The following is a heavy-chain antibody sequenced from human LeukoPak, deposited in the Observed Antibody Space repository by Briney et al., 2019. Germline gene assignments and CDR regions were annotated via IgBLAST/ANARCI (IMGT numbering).Heavy chain of an antibody. CDR1: GGTFSSYA. Sequence: SVKVSCKASGGTFSSYAISWVRQAPGQGLEWMGGIIPIFGTANYAQKFQGRVTITADESTSTAYMELSSLRSEDTAVYYCARVDGDYDFWSGYSKYYYYYMDVWGKGTTVTVSS. J-gene: IGHJ6*03. D-gene: IGHD3-3*01. V-gene: IGHV1-69*01. CDR2: IIPIFGTA. CDR3: ARVDGDYDFWSGYSKYYYYYMDV.